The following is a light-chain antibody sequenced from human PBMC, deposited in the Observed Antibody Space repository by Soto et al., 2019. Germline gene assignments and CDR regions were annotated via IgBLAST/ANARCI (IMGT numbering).Light chain of an antibody. J-gene: IGKJ1*01. Sequence: DIQLTQSPSFLSASVGDRVTITCRASQGISSYLAWYQQKPGKAPKLLIYKASILEIGVPSRFSGSGSGTEFTLTISSLQPDDFATYYCQQYNSYPWTFGQGTKVDIK. CDR2: KAS. V-gene: IGKV1-9*01. CDR3: QQYNSYPWT. CDR1: QGISSY.